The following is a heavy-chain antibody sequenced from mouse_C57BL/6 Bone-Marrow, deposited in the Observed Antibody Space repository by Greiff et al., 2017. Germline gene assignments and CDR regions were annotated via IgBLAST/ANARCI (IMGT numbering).Heavy chain of an antibody. CDR3: TIITTVVG. Sequence: EVQGVESGAELVRPGASVKLSCTASGFNIKDDYMHWVKQRPEQGLEWIGWIDPENGDTEYASKFQGKATITADTSSNTAYLQLSSLTSEDTAVYYCTIITTVVGRGQGTTLTVSS. CDR2: IDPENGDT. J-gene: IGHJ2*01. D-gene: IGHD1-1*01. CDR1: GFNIKDDY. V-gene: IGHV14-4*01.